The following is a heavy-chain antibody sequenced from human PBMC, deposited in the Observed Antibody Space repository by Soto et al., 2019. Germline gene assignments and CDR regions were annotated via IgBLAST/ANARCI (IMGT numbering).Heavy chain of an antibody. CDR1: GYIFTSYG. CDR2: ISAYNGNT. V-gene: IGHV1-18*01. Sequence: ASVKVSCKASGYIFTSYGISWVRQAPGQGLEWMGWISAYNGNTNYAQKLQGRVTMTTDTSTSTAYMELRSLRSDDTAVYYCAKGGSSSWYVFYWFDPWGQGTLVTVSS. J-gene: IGHJ5*02. D-gene: IGHD6-13*01. CDR3: AKGGSSSWYVFYWFDP.